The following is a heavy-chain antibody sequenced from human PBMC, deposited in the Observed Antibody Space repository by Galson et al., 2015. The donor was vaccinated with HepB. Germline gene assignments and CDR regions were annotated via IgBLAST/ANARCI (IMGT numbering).Heavy chain of an antibody. CDR1: GGSLNTYY. V-gene: IGHV4-59*01. CDR3: ARLRGSTAAHNWFDP. J-gene: IGHJ5*02. Sequence: ETLSLTCTVSGGSLNTYYWAWIRQSPGKGLERIGHINKSGTTAYNSSLRTRVTMSADTSRNQFSLTLTSVTAADTAIYYCARLRGSTAAHNWFDPWGQGNLVTVSP. D-gene: IGHD3-16*01. CDR2: INKSGTT.